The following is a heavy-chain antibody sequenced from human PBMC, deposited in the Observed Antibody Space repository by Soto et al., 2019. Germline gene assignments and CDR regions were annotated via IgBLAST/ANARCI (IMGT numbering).Heavy chain of an antibody. Sequence: QVQLVESGGGVVQPGRSLRLSCAASGFTFSSYAMHWVRQAPGKGLEWVAVISYDGSNKYYEDSVKGRITISRDNSKNTLYLQMNSLSAEDTAGYYCARERASSFWPDACDILGEGTMVTVSS. CDR3: ARERASSFWPDACDI. CDR1: GFTFSSYA. V-gene: IGHV3-30-3*01. D-gene: IGHD6-6*01. J-gene: IGHJ3*02. CDR2: ISYDGSNK.